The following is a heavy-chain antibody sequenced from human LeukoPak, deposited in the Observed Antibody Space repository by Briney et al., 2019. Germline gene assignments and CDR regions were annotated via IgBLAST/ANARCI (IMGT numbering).Heavy chain of an antibody. V-gene: IGHV3-23*01. CDR3: AKATGYLL. J-gene: IGHJ4*02. Sequence: PGGSLRLSCAASEFIFSSYAMSWVRQAPGKGLEWVSTISNSDGSTYYADSVKGRFSISRDNAENTLYLQMNSLRADDTAVYYCAKATGYLLWGQGTLVTVSS. D-gene: IGHD1-14*01. CDR1: EFIFSSYA. CDR2: ISNSDGST.